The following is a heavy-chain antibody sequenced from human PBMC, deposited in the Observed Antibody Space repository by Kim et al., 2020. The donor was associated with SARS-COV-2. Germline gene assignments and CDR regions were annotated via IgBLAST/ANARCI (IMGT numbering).Heavy chain of an antibody. Sequence: YTDSVKGRFTISRDITKNMLYLQMNSLRAEDTAVYYCARDLIRGTYLFDYWGQGTLVNVS. D-gene: IGHD3-16*01. J-gene: IGHJ4*02. V-gene: IGHV3-23*01. CDR3: ARDLIRGTYLFDY.